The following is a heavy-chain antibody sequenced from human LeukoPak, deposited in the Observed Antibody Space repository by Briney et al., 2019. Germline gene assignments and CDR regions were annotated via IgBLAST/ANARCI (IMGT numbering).Heavy chain of an antibody. D-gene: IGHD5-18*01. CDR2: ISGSGGST. Sequence: GGSLRLSCAASGFTFSSYAMSWVRQAPGKGLEWVSAISGSGGSTYYADSVKGRFTISRDNSKNTLYLRMNSLRAEDTAVYYCAKAFVDTAMVDRYYFDYWGQGTLVTVSS. J-gene: IGHJ4*02. CDR1: GFTFSSYA. CDR3: AKAFVDTAMVDRYYFDY. V-gene: IGHV3-23*01.